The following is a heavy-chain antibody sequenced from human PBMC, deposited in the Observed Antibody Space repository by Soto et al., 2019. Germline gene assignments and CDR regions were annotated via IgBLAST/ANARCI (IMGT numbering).Heavy chain of an antibody. J-gene: IGHJ4*02. Sequence: QVQLVQSGAEVKKPGSSVKVSCKASGGTFSSYAISWVRQAPGQGLECMGGIIPIFRSSNYGQKFQGRVTITADESTSTAYMELSSLRADDTAVYYCATGRLQSGFDYWGQGTLVTVSS. CDR1: GGTFSSYA. CDR3: ATGRLQSGFDY. V-gene: IGHV1-69*12. CDR2: IIPIFRSS. D-gene: IGHD4-4*01.